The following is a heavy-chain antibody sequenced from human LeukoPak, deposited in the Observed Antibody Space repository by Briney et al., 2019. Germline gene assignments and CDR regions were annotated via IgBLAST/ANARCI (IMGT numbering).Heavy chain of an antibody. Sequence: PGGSLRLSCAASGFTFSSYAMHWVRQAPGKGLEWVAVISYDGSNKYYADSVKGRFTISRDNSKNTLYLQMNSLRAEDTAVYYCARDSPKYYDILTGYCDYWGQGTLVTVSS. J-gene: IGHJ4*02. D-gene: IGHD3-9*01. CDR3: ARDSPKYYDILTGYCDY. CDR2: ISYDGSNK. CDR1: GFTFSSYA. V-gene: IGHV3-30-3*01.